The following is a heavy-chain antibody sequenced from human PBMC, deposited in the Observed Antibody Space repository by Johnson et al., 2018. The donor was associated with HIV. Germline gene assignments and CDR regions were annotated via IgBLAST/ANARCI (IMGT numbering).Heavy chain of an antibody. D-gene: IGHD3-16*01. CDR3: ASLGLDLLVKAPLSVVFDAFDI. CDR1: GFTVSSYA. Sequence: QVQLVESGGGLIQPGGSLRLSCAASGFTVSSYAMHWVRQAPGKGLEWVAVISYDGSNKYYADSVKGRFTISRDNSKNTLYLQMNSLRAEDTAVYYCASLGLDLLVKAPLSVVFDAFDIWGQGTMVTVSS. CDR2: ISYDGSNK. J-gene: IGHJ3*02. V-gene: IGHV3-30-3*01.